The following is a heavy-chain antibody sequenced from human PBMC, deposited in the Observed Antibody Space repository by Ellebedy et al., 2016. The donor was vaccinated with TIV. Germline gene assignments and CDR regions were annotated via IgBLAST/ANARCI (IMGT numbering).Heavy chain of an antibody. J-gene: IGHJ4*01. CDR2: INPDGTEI. CDR3: TRDFAYLRFDF. D-gene: IGHD3-16*01. Sequence: GGSLRLSCAASGFPFSNSWMTWVRQAPGKGLEWVANINPDGTEINYVDSVKGRFTISRDNAKNSFYLHMNSLRAEDTAVYYCTRDFAYLRFDFWGHGTLVTVSS. V-gene: IGHV3-7*03. CDR1: GFPFSNSW.